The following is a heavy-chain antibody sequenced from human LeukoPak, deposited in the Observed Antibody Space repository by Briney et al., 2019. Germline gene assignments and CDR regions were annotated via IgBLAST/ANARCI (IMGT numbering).Heavy chain of an antibody. CDR3: ARDRHLLSGPLTTGSDAFDI. Sequence: WESLTLSCTASGFTVSSKNMSWVRQPPGKGLECISVIYSGGTTYYADSVKGRFTISRDNSKNTLFLHMNSLRVEDTAVYYCARDRHLLSGPLTTGSDAFDIWGQGKMITVSS. D-gene: IGHD1-1*01. J-gene: IGHJ3*02. CDR2: IYSGGTT. V-gene: IGHV3-53*01. CDR1: GFTVSSKN.